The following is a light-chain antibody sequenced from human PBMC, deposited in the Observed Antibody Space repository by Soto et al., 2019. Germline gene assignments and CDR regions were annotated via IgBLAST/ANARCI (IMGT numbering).Light chain of an antibody. CDR2: DAS. J-gene: IGKJ2*01. CDR3: QQYGSSPYT. CDR1: QTVSNSY. Sequence: EIVLTQSPATLSLSPGERATLSCGASQTVSNSYLAWYQQKPGLAPRLLIYDASTRATGIPDRFSGGGSATVFTLTISRLEPEDFAVYFCQQYGSSPYTFGQGTKVEIK. V-gene: IGKV3D-20*01.